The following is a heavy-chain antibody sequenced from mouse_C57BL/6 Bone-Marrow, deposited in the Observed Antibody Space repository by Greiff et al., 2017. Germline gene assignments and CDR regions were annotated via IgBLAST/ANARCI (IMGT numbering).Heavy chain of an antibody. D-gene: IGHD3-2*02. V-gene: IGHV6-3*01. CDR2: IRLKSDNYAT. CDR1: GFTFSNYW. J-gene: IGHJ4*01. CDR3: TVTAQVRGGYAMDY. Sequence: EVKLMESGGGLVQPGGSMKLSCVASGFTFSNYWMNWVRQSPEKGLEWVDQIRLKSDNYATNYAESVKGRITITRDDSKSSVYLQMNNLRAEDTGIYYCTVTAQVRGGYAMDYWGQGASVTVSS.